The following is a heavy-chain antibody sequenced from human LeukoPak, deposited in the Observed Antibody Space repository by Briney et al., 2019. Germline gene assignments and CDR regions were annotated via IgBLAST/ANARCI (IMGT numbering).Heavy chain of an antibody. J-gene: IGHJ4*02. D-gene: IGHD2-2*01. V-gene: IGHV3-23*01. Sequence: GRSLRLSCAASRFIFGNYAMSWVRQAPGKGLDWVSAISGSGSTTYYADSVKGRFTISRDNSKNTLYLQMNSLRAEDTAVYYCAKDKIGYHQPIDYWGQGTLVTVSS. CDR3: AKDKIGYHQPIDY. CDR2: ISGSGSTT. CDR1: RFIFGNYA.